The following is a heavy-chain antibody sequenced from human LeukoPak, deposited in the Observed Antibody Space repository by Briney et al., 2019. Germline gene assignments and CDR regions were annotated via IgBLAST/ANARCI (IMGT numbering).Heavy chain of an antibody. J-gene: IGHJ3*02. CDR2: IYTSGST. CDR3: ARRSGSYDAFDI. V-gene: IGHV4-4*07. Sequence: SSETLSLTCTVSGVSISSYYWSWIRQPAGKGLEWIGRIYTSGSTNPNPSLKSRVTISVDTSKNQFSLKLSSVTAADTAVYYCARRSGSYDAFDIWGQGTMVTVSS. D-gene: IGHD1-26*01. CDR1: GVSISSYY.